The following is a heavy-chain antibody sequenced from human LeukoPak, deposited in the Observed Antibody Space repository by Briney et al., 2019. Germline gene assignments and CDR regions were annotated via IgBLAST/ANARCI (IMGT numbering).Heavy chain of an antibody. D-gene: IGHD2-15*01. J-gene: IGHJ5*02. Sequence: PSETLSLTCSVSGASVTSYYWNWLRQRPGMGLEWIGYISYNGRMDYGPTLKSRVTISLDTSKNQFSLKVTSVTAADTGVYYCARGYCIDDICPVFPSWGQGTLVSVSS. V-gene: IGHV4-59*02. CDR1: GASVTSYY. CDR2: ISYNGRM. CDR3: ARGYCIDDICPVFPS.